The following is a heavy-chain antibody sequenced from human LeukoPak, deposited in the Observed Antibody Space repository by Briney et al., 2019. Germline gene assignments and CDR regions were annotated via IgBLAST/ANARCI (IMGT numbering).Heavy chain of an antibody. J-gene: IGHJ6*03. CDR3: ARGRSYYYYYMDV. CDR1: GFTFSDHY. CDR2: IYSGGST. V-gene: IGHV3-53*01. Sequence: GGSLRLSCAASGFTFSDHYMSWVRQAPGKGLEWVSVIYSGGSTYYADSVKGRFTISRDNSKNTLYLQMNSLRAEDTAVYYCARGRSYYYYYMDVWGKGTTVTISS. D-gene: IGHD3-16*02.